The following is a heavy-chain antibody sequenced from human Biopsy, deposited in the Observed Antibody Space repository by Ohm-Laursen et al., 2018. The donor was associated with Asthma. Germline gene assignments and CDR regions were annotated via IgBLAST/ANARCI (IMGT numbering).Heavy chain of an antibody. D-gene: IGHD3-10*01. V-gene: IGHV1-18*01. CDR3: ARAVDYSHYYGIDV. CDR2: ISVYNGNT. CDR1: GYTFNSAG. Sequence: SVKVSCKPSGYTFNSAGITWVRQAPGQGLEWMEWISVYNGNTKVAQKLQDRVTMITDTSTSTAYMELRSLRSDDTAVYFCARAVDYSHYYGIDVWGQGTTVTVS. J-gene: IGHJ6*02.